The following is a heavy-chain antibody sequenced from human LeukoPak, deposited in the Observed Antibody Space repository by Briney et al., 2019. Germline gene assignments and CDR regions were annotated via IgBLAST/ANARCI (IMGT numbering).Heavy chain of an antibody. Sequence: GGSLRLSCAASGFTFSSYSMNWVRQAPGKGLEWVSYISSSGSTIYYADSVKGRFTISRDNAKNSLYLQMNSLRAEDTAVYYCARSPTTTSGYWGQGTLVTVSS. CDR1: GFTFSSYS. CDR2: ISSSGSTI. V-gene: IGHV3-48*04. J-gene: IGHJ4*02. CDR3: ARSPTTTSGY. D-gene: IGHD4-17*01.